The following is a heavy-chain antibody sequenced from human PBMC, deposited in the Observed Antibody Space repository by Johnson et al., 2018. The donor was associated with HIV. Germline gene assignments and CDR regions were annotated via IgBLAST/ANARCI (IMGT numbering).Heavy chain of an antibody. Sequence: QVQLVESGGGVVQPGRSRRLSCAASGFTFSSYGIHWVRQAPGKGLEWVAVIWYDGSNKYYADSVTGRFTISRDNSKNTLYLQMNSLRAEDTAVYYCARDPELDYFDNRAFDIWGQGTMVTVSS. V-gene: IGHV3-33*01. D-gene: IGHD3-22*01. CDR2: IWYDGSNK. J-gene: IGHJ3*02. CDR1: GFTFSSYG. CDR3: ARDPELDYFDNRAFDI.